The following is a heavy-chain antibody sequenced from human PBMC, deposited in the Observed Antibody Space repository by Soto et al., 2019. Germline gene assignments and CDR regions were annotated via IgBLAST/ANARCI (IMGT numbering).Heavy chain of an antibody. D-gene: IGHD6-19*01. CDR1: GFTFSRHW. CDR3: AREVIAVLGGIRWFDP. Sequence: EVQLVESGGGLVQPGGSLRLSCAASGFTFSRHWMHWVRQVPGKGPVWVSRINGDGSSTDYADSVKGRFTIARDNSKNTLYLQMNSLRGDDTDVYFCAREVIAVLGGIRWFDPWGQGTLVTVSS. V-gene: IGHV3-74*01. CDR2: INGDGSST. J-gene: IGHJ5*02.